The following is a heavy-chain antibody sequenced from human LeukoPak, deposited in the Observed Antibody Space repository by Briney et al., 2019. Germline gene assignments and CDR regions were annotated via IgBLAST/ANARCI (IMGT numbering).Heavy chain of an antibody. V-gene: IGHV3-7*01. CDR1: GFTFSSYA. D-gene: IGHD6-6*01. J-gene: IGHJ4*02. CDR2: IKQDGSEK. CDR3: AREEQLFFDY. Sequence: GGSLRLSCAASGFTFSSYAMSWVRQAPGKGLEWVANIKQDGSEKYYVDSVKGRFTISRDNAKNSLYLQMNSLRAEDTAVYYCAREEQLFFDYWGQGTLVTVSS.